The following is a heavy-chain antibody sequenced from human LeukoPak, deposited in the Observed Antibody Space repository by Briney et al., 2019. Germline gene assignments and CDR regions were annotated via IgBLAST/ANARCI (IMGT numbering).Heavy chain of an antibody. CDR3: ARGQFGAPPGYLDT. Sequence: SETLSLTCSVSADHLRDYYWNWVRQSPEKGLEWIGYVYYSGNTDYNPPLQSRVTISVGTSNNQFSLKLSSVTAADTAVYFCARGQFGAPPGYLDTWGQGTLVTVS. D-gene: IGHD3-10*01. CDR2: VYYSGNT. V-gene: IGHV4-59*01. CDR1: ADHLRDYY. J-gene: IGHJ5*02.